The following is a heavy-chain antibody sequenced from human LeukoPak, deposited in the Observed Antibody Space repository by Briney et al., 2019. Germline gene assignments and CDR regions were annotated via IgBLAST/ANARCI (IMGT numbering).Heavy chain of an antibody. CDR3: ARGGEIMVRGVIPPYFNWYFDL. V-gene: IGHV3-66*01. Sequence: GGSLRLSCAASGFTVSSNYMNWVRQAPGKGLEWVSLIDSGGYTYYADSVKGRFTISRDNSKNTLYLQMTSLRVEDTAVYHCARGGEIMVRGVIPPYFNWYFDLWGRGTLVTVSS. J-gene: IGHJ2*01. CDR1: GFTVSSNY. D-gene: IGHD3-10*01. CDR2: IDSGGYT.